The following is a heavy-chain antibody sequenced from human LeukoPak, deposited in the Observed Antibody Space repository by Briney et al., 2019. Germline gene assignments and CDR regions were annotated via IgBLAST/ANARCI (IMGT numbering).Heavy chain of an antibody. CDR2: ISYDGSNK. J-gene: IGHJ4*02. D-gene: IGHD3-3*01. CDR1: GFTFSSYA. Sequence: GGSLRLSCAASGFTFSSYAMHWVRQAPGKGLEWVTVISYDGSNKYYADSVKGRFTISRDNSKNTLYLQMNSLRAEDTAVYYCARTGSEFYDFWSGYLAYFDYWGQGTLVTVSS. CDR3: ARTGSEFYDFWSGYLAYFDY. V-gene: IGHV3-30*04.